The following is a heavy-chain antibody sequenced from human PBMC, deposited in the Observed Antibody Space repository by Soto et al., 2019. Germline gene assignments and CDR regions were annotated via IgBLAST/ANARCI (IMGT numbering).Heavy chain of an antibody. V-gene: IGHV1-8*01. J-gene: IGHJ5*02. CDR2: MSPQSGNT. Sequence: QVQLVQSGAEVKKPGPSVKVSCKASGYHFTSYDINWVRQAAGQGLEWMGWMSPQSGNTGSPQKFQGRVTMTRNSSISSAYMELSSMRSEDTAVYYCARRALAGHWFDPWGQGTLVTVAS. CDR3: ARRALAGHWFDP. CDR1: GYHFTSYD. D-gene: IGHD6-19*01.